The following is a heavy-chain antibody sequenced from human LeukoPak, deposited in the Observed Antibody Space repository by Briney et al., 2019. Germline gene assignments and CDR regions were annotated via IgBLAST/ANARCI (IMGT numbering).Heavy chain of an antibody. CDR1: GYTFTGYY. D-gene: IGHD2/OR15-2a*01. Sequence: ASVKVSCKASGYTFTGYYMHWVRQAPGQGLEWMGWINPNSGGTNYAQKFQGRVTMTRDTSISTAYMELSRLRSDDTAVYYCARGRTKSPDERDLFYASRIWGSRWFDPWGQGTLVTVSS. J-gene: IGHJ5*02. V-gene: IGHV1-2*02. CDR3: ARGRTKSPDERDLFYASRIWGSRWFDP. CDR2: INPNSGGT.